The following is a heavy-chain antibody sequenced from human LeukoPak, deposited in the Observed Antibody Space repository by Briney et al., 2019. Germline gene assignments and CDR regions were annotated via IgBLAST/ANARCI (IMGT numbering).Heavy chain of an antibody. Sequence: SGPRLVKPSETLSLTCTVSGGSINGYSWTWIRQPPGKGLEWIGYIYYSGNTNYNPSLKSRVSLSVHTSKNQFSLRLSSVTAADTAIYYCARRRLGDAFDVWGQGTMVAVSS. D-gene: IGHD3-16*01. CDR3: ARRRLGDAFDV. CDR2: IYYSGNT. J-gene: IGHJ3*01. CDR1: GGSINGYS. V-gene: IGHV4-59*08.